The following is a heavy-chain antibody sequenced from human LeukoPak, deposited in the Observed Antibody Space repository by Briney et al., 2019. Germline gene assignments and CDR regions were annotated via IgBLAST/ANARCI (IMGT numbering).Heavy chain of an antibody. CDR3: AKSDYYDSSGYFYFDY. CDR2: ISGSGGST. Sequence: GGSLRLSCAASGFTFSSYGMSWVRQAPGKGLEWVSAISGSGGSTYYADSVKGRFTISRDNSKNTLYLQMNSLRAGDTAVYYCAKSDYYDSSGYFYFDYWGQGTLVTVSS. D-gene: IGHD3-22*01. CDR1: GFTFSSYG. J-gene: IGHJ4*02. V-gene: IGHV3-23*01.